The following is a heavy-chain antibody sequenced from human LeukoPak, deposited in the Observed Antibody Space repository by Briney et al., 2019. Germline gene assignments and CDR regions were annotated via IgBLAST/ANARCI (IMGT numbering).Heavy chain of an antibody. Sequence: GGSLRLSCAASGFTFSSYAMSWVRQAPGKGLEWVSAISGSGGSTYYADSVKGQFTISRDNSKNTLYLQMNSLRAEDTAVYYCAKGIRDYYYGMDVWGQGTTVTVSS. CDR1: GFTFSSYA. V-gene: IGHV3-23*01. J-gene: IGHJ6*02. CDR3: AKGIRDYYYGMDV. CDR2: ISGSGGST.